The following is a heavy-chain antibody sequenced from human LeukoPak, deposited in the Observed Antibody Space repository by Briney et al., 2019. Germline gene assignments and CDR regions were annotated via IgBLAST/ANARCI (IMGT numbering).Heavy chain of an antibody. CDR3: AKGGMITFGGVIVMGAY. V-gene: IGHV3-48*03. CDR2: ISSSGSTI. D-gene: IGHD3-16*02. J-gene: IGHJ4*02. Sequence: GGSLRLSCAASGFTFSSYEMNWVRQAPGKGLEWVSYISSSGSTIYYADSVKGRFTISRDNSKNTLYLQMNSLRAEDTAVYYCAKGGMITFGGVIVMGAYWGQGTLVTVSS. CDR1: GFTFSSYE.